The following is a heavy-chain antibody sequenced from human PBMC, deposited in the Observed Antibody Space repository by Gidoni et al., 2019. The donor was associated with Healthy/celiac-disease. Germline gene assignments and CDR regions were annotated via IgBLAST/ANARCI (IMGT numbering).Heavy chain of an antibody. CDR3: ASLTRDCD. V-gene: IGHV3-30-3*01. CDR2: ISYDGSNK. D-gene: IGHD2-21*02. CDR1: GFTFSSSA. Sequence: QVQLVESGGGVVQPGRSLRRSCAASGFTFSSSAMHWVRQAPGKGLEWVAVISYDGSNKYYADSVKGRFTISRDNSKNTLYLQMNSLRAEDTAVYYCASLTRDCDWGQGTLVTVSS. J-gene: IGHJ4*02.